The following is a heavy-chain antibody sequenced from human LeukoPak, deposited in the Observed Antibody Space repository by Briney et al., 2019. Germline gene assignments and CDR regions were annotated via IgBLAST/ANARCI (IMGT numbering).Heavy chain of an antibody. J-gene: IGHJ4*02. CDR3: ARVALGYVSYFDY. Sequence: PSETLSLTCAVYGGSFSGYYWSWIRQPPGKGLEWIGEINHSGSTNYNPSLKSRVTISVDTSKNQFSLKLSSVTAADTAVYYCARVALGYVSYFDYWGQGTLVTVSS. V-gene: IGHV4-34*01. D-gene: IGHD5-12*01. CDR1: GGSFSGYY. CDR2: INHSGST.